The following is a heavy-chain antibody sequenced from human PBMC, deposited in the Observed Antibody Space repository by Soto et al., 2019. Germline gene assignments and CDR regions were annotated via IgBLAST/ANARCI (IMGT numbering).Heavy chain of an antibody. J-gene: IGHJ4*02. CDR2: ISYDGSNK. CDR3: ARDRYSSRGFRPPFDY. V-gene: IGHV3-30-3*01. CDR1: GFTFSSYA. Sequence: ESGGGVVQPGRSLRLSCAASGFTFSSYAMHWVRQAPGKGLEWVAVISYDGSNKYYADSVKGRFTISRDNSKNTLYLQMNSLRAEDTAVYYCARDRYSSRGFRPPFDYWGQGTLVTVSS. D-gene: IGHD6-13*01.